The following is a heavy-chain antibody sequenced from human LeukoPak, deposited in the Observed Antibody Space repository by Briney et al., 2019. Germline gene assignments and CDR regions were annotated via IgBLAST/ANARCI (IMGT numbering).Heavy chain of an antibody. J-gene: IGHJ4*02. CDR2: IYHSGST. Sequence: SETLSLTCTVSGYSISSGYYWGWIRPPPGKGLEWIGSIYHSGSTYYNSSLKSRVTISVDTSKNQFSLKLSSVTAADTAVYYCARGGDFDYWGQGTLVTVSS. CDR3: ARGGDFDY. V-gene: IGHV4-38-2*02. CDR1: GYSISSGYY. D-gene: IGHD3-10*01.